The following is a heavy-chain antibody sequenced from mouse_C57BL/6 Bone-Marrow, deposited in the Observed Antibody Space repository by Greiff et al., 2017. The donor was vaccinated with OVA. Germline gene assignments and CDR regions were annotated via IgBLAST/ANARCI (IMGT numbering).Heavy chain of an antibody. V-gene: IGHV1-55*01. D-gene: IGHD2-5*01. J-gene: IGHJ2*01. CDR3: ARRDYYSNYEGHYFDD. CDR1: GYTFTSYW. CDR2: IYPGRGST. Sequence: QVQLQQPGAELVKPGASVKMSCKASGYTFTSYWITWVKQRPGQGLEWIGDIYPGRGSTNYNEKFKSKATLTVDTSSSTAYMQLSSLTSEDSAVYYCARRDYYSNYEGHYFDDWGQGTTLKVAS.